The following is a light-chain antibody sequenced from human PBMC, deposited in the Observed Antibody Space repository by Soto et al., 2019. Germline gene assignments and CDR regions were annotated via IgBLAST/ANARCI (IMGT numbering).Light chain of an antibody. CDR3: QQYGSSPWT. Sequence: ETVMTQSPATLSVSPGERATLSCRASQSVSSALAWHQQKPGLPPRLLIYDASSRATGIPDRFSGSGSGTDFTLTISRLEPEDFAVYYCQQYGSSPWTFGQGTKVDIK. J-gene: IGKJ1*01. V-gene: IGKV3D-20*01. CDR2: DAS. CDR1: QSVSSA.